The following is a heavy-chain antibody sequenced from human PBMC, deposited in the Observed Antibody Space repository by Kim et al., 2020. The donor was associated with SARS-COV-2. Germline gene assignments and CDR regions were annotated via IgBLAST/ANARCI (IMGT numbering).Heavy chain of an antibody. V-gene: IGHV3-23*01. J-gene: IGHJ4*02. CDR1: GFTFSSYA. D-gene: IGHD6-19*01. CDR2: ITASGGST. CDR3: TKGDSSGWYPEY. Sequence: GGSLRLSCAASGFTFSSYAMSWVRQAPGKGLEWVSTITASGGSTYSADSVKGRFTISRDNSKNTLYLQMNSLRAEDTAIYSCTKGDSSGWYPEYWGQGTLVTVSS.